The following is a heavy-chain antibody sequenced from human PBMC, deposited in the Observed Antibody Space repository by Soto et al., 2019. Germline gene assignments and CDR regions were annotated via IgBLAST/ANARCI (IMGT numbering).Heavy chain of an antibody. CDR2: ISTDNGNT. Sequence: ASVKVSCKASGYTFTSSGISWVRQAPGQGLEWLGWISTDNGNTNYAQHLQGRVSLTTDTSTSTAYMDLRSLRSDDTAVYYCARVVGALGHWFDPWGQGTLVTVSS. D-gene: IGHD1-26*01. CDR1: GYTFTSSG. CDR3: ARVVGALGHWFDP. V-gene: IGHV1-18*01. J-gene: IGHJ5*02.